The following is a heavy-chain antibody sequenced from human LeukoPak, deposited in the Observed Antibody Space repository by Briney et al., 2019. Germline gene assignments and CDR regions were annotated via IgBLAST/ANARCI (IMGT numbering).Heavy chain of an antibody. CDR1: GFTVSSNY. J-gene: IGHJ6*02. V-gene: IGHV3-53*01. CDR2: IYSGGST. Sequence: GGSLRLSCAASGFTVSSNYMSWVRQAPGKGLEWVSVIYSGGSTYYADSVKGRFTISRDNSKNTLYLQMNSLRAEDTAVYYCAKDLGGSSGWYVGYYYYGMDVWGQGTTVTVSS. CDR3: AKDLGGSSGWYVGYYYYGMDV. D-gene: IGHD6-19*01.